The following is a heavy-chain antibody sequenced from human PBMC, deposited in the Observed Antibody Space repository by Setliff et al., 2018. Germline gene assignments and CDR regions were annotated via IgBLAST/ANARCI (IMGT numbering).Heavy chain of an antibody. CDR3: ARRGERFFNWFDP. D-gene: IGHD2-21*01. Sequence: PGESLKISCKGSGYSFSNFWIGWVRQMPGKGLEWMGIIYPGVSDTRYSPSFRGQVTISADKSIGSAFLQWNNLKASDTAVYYCARRGERFFNWFDPWGQGTLVTVSS. V-gene: IGHV5-51*01. CDR1: GYSFSNFW. J-gene: IGHJ5*02. CDR2: IYPGVSDT.